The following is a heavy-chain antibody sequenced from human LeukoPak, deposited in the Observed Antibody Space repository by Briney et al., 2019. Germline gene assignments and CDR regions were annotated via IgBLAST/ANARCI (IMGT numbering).Heavy chain of an antibody. V-gene: IGHV1-58*02. D-gene: IGHD6-6*01. CDR3: AATSSSFYAFDI. CDR2: IVVGSGNT. Sequence: SVKVSCKASGFTFTSSAMQWVRQARGQRLEWIGWIVVGSGNTNYVQKFQERVTITRDMSTSTAYMELSSLRSEDTAVYYCAATSSSFYAFDIWGQGTMVTVSS. CDR1: GFTFTSSA. J-gene: IGHJ3*02.